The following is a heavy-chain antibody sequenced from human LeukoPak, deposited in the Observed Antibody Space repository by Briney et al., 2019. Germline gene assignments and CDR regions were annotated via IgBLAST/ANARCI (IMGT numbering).Heavy chain of an antibody. D-gene: IGHD5-24*01. CDR3: AREDVDGYLPDGY. CDR1: GFTFSSYW. Sequence: GGSLRLSCAASGFTFSSYWMHWVRQAPGKGLVWVSRINSDGSSTSYADSVKGRFTISRDNAKNTLYLQMNSLRAEDTGVYYCAREDVDGYLPDGYWGQGTLVTVSS. CDR2: INSDGSST. J-gene: IGHJ4*02. V-gene: IGHV3-74*01.